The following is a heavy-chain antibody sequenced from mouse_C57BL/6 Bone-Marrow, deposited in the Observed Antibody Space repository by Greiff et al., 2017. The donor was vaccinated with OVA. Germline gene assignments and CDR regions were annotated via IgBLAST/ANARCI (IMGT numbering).Heavy chain of an antibody. CDR1: GFTFSDYY. V-gene: IGHV5-16*01. D-gene: IGHD1-1*01. J-gene: IGHJ1*03. Sequence: EVKLVESEGGLVQPGSSMKLSCTASGFTFSDYYLAWVRQVPEKGLEWVANINYDGSGTYYLDSLKSSFIISRAHAQNILYLQMSSLKSEDTATYYCARDGAYYGSSHWYFDVWGTGTTVTVSS. CDR3: ARDGAYYGSSHWYFDV. CDR2: INYDGSGT.